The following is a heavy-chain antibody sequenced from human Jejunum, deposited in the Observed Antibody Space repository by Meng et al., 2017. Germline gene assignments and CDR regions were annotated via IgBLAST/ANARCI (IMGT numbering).Heavy chain of an antibody. CDR1: GFSFSSFW. D-gene: IGHD1-1*01. J-gene: IGHJ4*02. Sequence: GSLRLSCAASGFSFSSFWMSWVRQAPGKGLEWVANINPDGSEKYYVDSVKGRFTISRDNTKNSLYVQMNSLRAEDTAVYFCGRYGNWYLDYWGQGTLVTVAS. CDR2: INPDGSEK. V-gene: IGHV3-7*01. CDR3: GRYGNWYLDY.